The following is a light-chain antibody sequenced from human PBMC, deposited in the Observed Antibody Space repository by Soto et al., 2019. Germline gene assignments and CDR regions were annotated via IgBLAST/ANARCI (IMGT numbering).Light chain of an antibody. Sequence: QSVLTQPASVSGSPGQSIPISCTGTSSDVGSYNLVSWYQQHPGKAPKLMIYEGSKPPSGVSNRFSGSKSGNTASLTNSGLHAEDEADYNCCSYAGSSTWVFGEGTKLTVL. CDR1: SSDVGSYNL. CDR2: EGS. V-gene: IGLV2-23*01. CDR3: CSYAGSSTWV. J-gene: IGLJ3*02.